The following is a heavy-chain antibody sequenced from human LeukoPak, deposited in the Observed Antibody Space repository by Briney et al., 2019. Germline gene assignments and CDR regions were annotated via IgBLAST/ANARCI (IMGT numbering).Heavy chain of an antibody. V-gene: IGHV4-59*01. CDR3: ARADTAMAEPFDY. Sequence: PSETLSLTCTVSVGSISSYYWSWIRQPPGKGLEWIGYIYYSGSTNYNPSLKSRVTISVDTSKNQFSLKLSSVTAADTAVYYCARADTAMAEPFDYWGQGTLVTVSS. J-gene: IGHJ4*02. CDR1: VGSISSYY. CDR2: IYYSGST. D-gene: IGHD5-18*01.